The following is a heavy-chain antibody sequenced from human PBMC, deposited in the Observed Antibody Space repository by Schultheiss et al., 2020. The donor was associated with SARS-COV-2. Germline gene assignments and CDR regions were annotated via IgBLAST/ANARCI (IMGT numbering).Heavy chain of an antibody. CDR3: ARERYYGDYGLIDH. CDR2: ISYSGST. D-gene: IGHD2-21*01. Sequence: SETLSLTCTVSGGSISSGGYYWSWIRQHPGKGLEWIGYISYSGSTYYNPSLKSRVTMSLDTSKNQVSLQLSSVTAADTAVYYCARERYYGDYGLIDHWGQGTLVTVSS. J-gene: IGHJ4*02. V-gene: IGHV4-31*03. CDR1: GGSISSGGYY.